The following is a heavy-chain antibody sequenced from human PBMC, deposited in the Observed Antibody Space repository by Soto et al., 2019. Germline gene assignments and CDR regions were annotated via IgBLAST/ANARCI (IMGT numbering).Heavy chain of an antibody. V-gene: IGHV3-30*18. CDR2: ISYDGSKK. CDR1: GFTFSSFG. CDR3: AEDDPYSSGWYTYYYYGVDV. D-gene: IGHD6-19*01. Sequence: GGSLRLSCAGSGFTFSSFGMHWVRQAPGKGLEWVAVISYDGSKKYYADSVKGRFTISGDNSKNTLYLQMNSLRAEDTAVYYCAEDDPYSSGWYTYYYYGVDVWGQGTTVTVSS. J-gene: IGHJ6*02.